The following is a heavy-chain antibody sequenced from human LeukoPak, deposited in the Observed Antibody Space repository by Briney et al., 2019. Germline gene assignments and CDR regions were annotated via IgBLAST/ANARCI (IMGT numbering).Heavy chain of an antibody. Sequence: GGSLRLSCAASGFTFNNFGMHWVRQAPGKGLEWVAFMGYEGIHKYYADSVKGRFTISKDNSKATLYLQMNSLRPEDTAVYYCARDLHGGYSSDYWGHGTLVTVSS. CDR3: ARDLHGGYSSDY. V-gene: IGHV3-30*02. J-gene: IGHJ4*01. D-gene: IGHD4-23*01. CDR1: GFTFNNFG. CDR2: MGYEGIHK.